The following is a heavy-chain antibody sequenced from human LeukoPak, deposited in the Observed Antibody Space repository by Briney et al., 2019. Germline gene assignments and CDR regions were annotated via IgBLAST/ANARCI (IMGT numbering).Heavy chain of an antibody. CDR3: ARDRVAGRRGAFDY. D-gene: IGHD6-19*01. CDR1: GFTFSSYA. J-gene: IGHJ4*02. V-gene: IGHV3-30*04. CDR2: ISYDGSNK. Sequence: GGSLRLSCAASGFTFSSYAMHWVRQAPGKGLEWVAVISYDGSNKYYADSVKGRLTISRDNFKNTLYLQMNSLRAEDTAVYYCARDRVAGRRGAFDYWGQGTLVTVSS.